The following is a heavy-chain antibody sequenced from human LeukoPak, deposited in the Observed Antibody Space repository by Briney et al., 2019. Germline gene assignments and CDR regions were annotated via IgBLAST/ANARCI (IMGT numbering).Heavy chain of an antibody. J-gene: IGHJ4*02. CDR1: GGSFSGYY. V-gene: IGHV4-34*01. CDR3: ARGERSSGWYNY. D-gene: IGHD6-19*01. CDR2: INHSGST. Sequence: PSETLSLTCAVYGGSFSGYYWSWIRQPPGKGLEWIGEINHSGSTNYNPSLKSRVTISVDTSKNQFSLKLSSVTAADTAVYYCARGERSSGWYNYWGQGTLVTVSS.